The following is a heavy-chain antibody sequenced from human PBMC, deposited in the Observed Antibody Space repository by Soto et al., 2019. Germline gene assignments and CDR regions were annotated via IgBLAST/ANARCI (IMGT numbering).Heavy chain of an antibody. V-gene: IGHV3-23*01. CDR2: ISGSGGST. Sequence: PGGSLRLSCAASGFTFSSYAMSWVRQAPGKGLEWVSAISGSGGSTYYADSVKGRFTISRDNSRNTLYLQMNSLRAEDTAVYYCAKEFTVDTAMAMGFDYWGQGTLVTVSS. D-gene: IGHD5-18*01. CDR3: AKEFTVDTAMAMGFDY. J-gene: IGHJ4*02. CDR1: GFTFSSYA.